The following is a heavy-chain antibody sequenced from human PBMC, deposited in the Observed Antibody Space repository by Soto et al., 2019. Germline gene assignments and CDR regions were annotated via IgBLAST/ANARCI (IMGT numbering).Heavy chain of an antibody. V-gene: IGHV4-34*01. J-gene: IGHJ4*02. CDR3: ARGLFSETHYSGGWYFFDY. Sequence: SETLSLTCAVHGGSFIGYSWSWIRQSPGKGLEWIGQINDGGSANYNPSLKSRVTISVDTSNNEFFLELSSVTAADTAVYYCARGLFSETHYSGGWYFFDYWGQGTLVTVSS. CDR1: GGSFIGYS. D-gene: IGHD1-26*01. CDR2: INDGGSA.